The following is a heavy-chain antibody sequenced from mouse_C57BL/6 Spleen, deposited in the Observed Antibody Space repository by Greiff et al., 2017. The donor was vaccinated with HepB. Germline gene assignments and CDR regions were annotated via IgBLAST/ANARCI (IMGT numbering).Heavy chain of an antibody. CDR2: INPSNGGT. J-gene: IGHJ1*03. CDR3: ARSRSNSNQWYFDV. D-gene: IGHD2-5*01. V-gene: IGHV1-53*01. Sequence: QVQLKQPGTELVKPGASVKLSCKASGYTFTSYWMHWVKQRPGQGLEWIGNINPSNGGTNYNEKFKSKATLTVDKSSSTAYMQLSSLTSEDSAVYYCARSRSNSNQWYFDVWGTGTTVTVSS. CDR1: GYTFTSYW.